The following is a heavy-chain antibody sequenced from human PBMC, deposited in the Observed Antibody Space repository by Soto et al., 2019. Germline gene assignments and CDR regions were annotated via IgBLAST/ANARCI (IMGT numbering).Heavy chain of an antibody. CDR3: ARVPGIAAAGSSY. CDR1: GGSFSGYY. D-gene: IGHD6-13*01. Sequence: SETLSLTCAVYGGSFSGYYWSWIRQPPGKGLEWIGEINHSGSTNYNPSLKSRVTISVDTSKNQFSLKLSSVTAADTAVYYCARVPGIAAAGSSYWGQGTLVTVSS. V-gene: IGHV4-34*01. CDR2: INHSGST. J-gene: IGHJ4*02.